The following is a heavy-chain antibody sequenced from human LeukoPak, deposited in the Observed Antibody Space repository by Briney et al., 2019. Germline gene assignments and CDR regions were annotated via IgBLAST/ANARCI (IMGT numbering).Heavy chain of an antibody. V-gene: IGHV1-2*02. J-gene: IGHJ4*02. D-gene: IGHD6-19*01. CDR1: GYTSTGNY. CDR3: ARDQRGSSDLDY. Sequence: AASVRVSCKASGYTSTGNYMHWVRQAPGQGLEWMGWIHPNSGATNFAQKFQGRVTMTRDTSISTAYMDLTSLTSDDTAIYYCARDQRGSSDLDYWGQGTLITVSS. CDR2: IHPNSGAT.